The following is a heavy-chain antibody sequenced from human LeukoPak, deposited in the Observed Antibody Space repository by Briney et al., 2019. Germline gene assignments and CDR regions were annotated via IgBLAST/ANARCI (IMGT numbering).Heavy chain of an antibody. CDR1: GFTFSSYS. Sequence: GGSLRLSCAASGFTFSSYSMNWVRQAPGKGLEWVSSISSSSCYIYYADSVKGRFTISRDNAKNSLYLQMNSLRAEDTAVYYCARDKGKDVWGSYRQNWFDPWGQGTLVTVSS. V-gene: IGHV3-21*01. J-gene: IGHJ5*02. CDR2: ISSSSCYI. CDR3: ARDKGKDVWGSYRQNWFDP. D-gene: IGHD3-16*02.